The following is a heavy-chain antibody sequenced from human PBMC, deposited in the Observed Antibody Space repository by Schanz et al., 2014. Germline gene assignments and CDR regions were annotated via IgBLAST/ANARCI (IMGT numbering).Heavy chain of an antibody. V-gene: IGHV3-30*04. CDR1: GFTFSSYA. Sequence: QGQLVESGGGVVQPGRSLRLSCAASGFTFSSYALHWVRQAPGKGLEWVAFVPFDGSQKFYADSVKGRFTISRDNSKNTVYQQKNSLRPGDTAVYYCARESSNDIVLVPGAVFDHWGQGILVTVSS. D-gene: IGHD2-2*01. CDR2: VPFDGSQK. CDR3: ARESSNDIVLVPGAVFDH. J-gene: IGHJ4*02.